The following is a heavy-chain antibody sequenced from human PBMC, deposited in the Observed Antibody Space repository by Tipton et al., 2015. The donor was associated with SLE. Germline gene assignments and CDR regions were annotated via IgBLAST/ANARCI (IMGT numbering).Heavy chain of an antibody. CDR1: AYSISSGYY. D-gene: IGHD2-2*01. J-gene: IGHJ3*02. CDR3: ARTLLPASLGAFDI. CDR2: IYHTGST. V-gene: IGHV4-38-2*01. Sequence: TLSLTCAVSAYSISSGYYWGWIRQPPGQGLEWIANIYHTGSTYYNPSLKSRVSISLETTNNQFSLKLSSVTAADTAVYYCARTLLPASLGAFDIWGQGTVVTVSS.